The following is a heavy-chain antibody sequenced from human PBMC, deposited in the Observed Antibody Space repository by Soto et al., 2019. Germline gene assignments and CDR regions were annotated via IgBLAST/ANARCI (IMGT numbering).Heavy chain of an antibody. J-gene: IGHJ6*02. CDR3: ASHWGQAKRYYYYGMDV. D-gene: IGHD7-27*01. Sequence: QVQLVQSGAEVKKPGSSVKVSCKASGGTFNSYAISWVRQAPGKGLEWMGGIIPIFGTADYAQKFQGRITITADESTSTADMELSSLRSEDTAVYYCASHWGQAKRYYYYGMDVWGQGTTVTVS. CDR1: GGTFNSYA. V-gene: IGHV1-69*12. CDR2: IIPIFGTA.